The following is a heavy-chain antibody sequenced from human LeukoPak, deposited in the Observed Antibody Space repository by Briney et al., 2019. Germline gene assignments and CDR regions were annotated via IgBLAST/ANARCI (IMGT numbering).Heavy chain of an antibody. CDR2: ISWNSGSI. V-gene: IGHV3-9*01. CDR1: GFTFDDYA. Sequence: PGRSLRLSCAASGFTFDDYAMHWVRQAPGKGLEWVSGISWNSGSIGYADSVKGRFTISRDNAKNSLYLQMNSLRAEDTALYYCAKDIGSGSYYDSSGYPWAYFQHWGQGTLVTVSS. CDR3: AKDIGSGSYYDSSGYPWAYFQH. J-gene: IGHJ1*01. D-gene: IGHD3-22*01.